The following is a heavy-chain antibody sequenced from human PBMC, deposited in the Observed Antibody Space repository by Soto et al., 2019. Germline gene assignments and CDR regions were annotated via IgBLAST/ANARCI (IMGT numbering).Heavy chain of an antibody. J-gene: IGHJ6*02. CDR2: IDPSDSYT. CDR1: GYSFTSYW. Sequence: SGYSFTSYWISWVRQMPGKGLEWMGRIDPSDSYTNYSPSFQGHVTISADKSISTAYLQWSSLKASDTAMYYCARADYYDSSGYYQLDYYYGMDVWGQGTTVTVSS. V-gene: IGHV5-10-1*01. D-gene: IGHD3-22*01. CDR3: ARADYYDSSGYYQLDYYYGMDV.